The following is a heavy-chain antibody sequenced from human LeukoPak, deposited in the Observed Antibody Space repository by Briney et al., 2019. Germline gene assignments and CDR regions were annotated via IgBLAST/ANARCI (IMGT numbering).Heavy chain of an antibody. V-gene: IGHV3-20*04. D-gene: IGHD1-26*01. Sequence: GGSLRLSCASAGFTFDDYGMSWVRQAPGKGLEWVSGINWNGGSTGYADSVKGRFTISRDNAKNSLYLQMNSLRVEDTALYYCARGLFSGSPGFSYYFDYWGQGTLVTVSS. CDR1: GFTFDDYG. J-gene: IGHJ4*02. CDR3: ARGLFSGSPGFSYYFDY. CDR2: INWNGGST.